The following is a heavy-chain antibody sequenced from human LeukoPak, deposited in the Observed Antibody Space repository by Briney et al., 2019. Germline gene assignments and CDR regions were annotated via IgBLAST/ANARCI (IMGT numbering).Heavy chain of an antibody. CDR2: INPNSGGT. CDR3: AKTKASGWSLFDY. J-gene: IGHJ4*02. Sequence: ASVKVSCKAPGYTFTGYYMHWVRQAPGQGLEWMGWINPNSGGTNYAQKFQGRVTMTRDTSISTAYMELSRLRSDDTAVYYCAKTKASGWSLFDYWGQGTLVTVSS. D-gene: IGHD6-19*01. V-gene: IGHV1-2*02. CDR1: GYTFTGYY.